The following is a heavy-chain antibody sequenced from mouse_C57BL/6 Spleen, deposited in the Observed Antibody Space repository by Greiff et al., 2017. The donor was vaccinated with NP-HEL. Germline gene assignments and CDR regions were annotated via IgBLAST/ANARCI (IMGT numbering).Heavy chain of an antibody. D-gene: IGHD2-5*01. CDR2: INPYNGGT. V-gene: IGHV1-19*01. CDR3: ARYYSKRDWFAY. Sequence: EVQVVESGPVLVKPGASVTMSCKASGYTFTDYYMNWVKQSHGKSLEWIGVINPYNGGTSSNQKFKGKATLTVDKSSSTAYMELNSLTSEDSAVYYCARYYSKRDWFAYWGQGTLVTVSA. J-gene: IGHJ3*01. CDR1: GYTFTDYY.